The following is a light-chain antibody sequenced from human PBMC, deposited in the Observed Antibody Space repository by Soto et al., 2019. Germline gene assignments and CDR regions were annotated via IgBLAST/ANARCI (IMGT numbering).Light chain of an antibody. V-gene: IGKV3-11*01. Sequence: EIVLTQSPATLSLSPGERATLSCRASQSVSSYLAWYQQKPGQAPRLLIYDASNRATGIPARFSGSGSGTDFTLTISSLEPEDLAVYYCQQRSSWLTFGGGTTVEIK. CDR1: QSVSSY. J-gene: IGKJ4*01. CDR3: QQRSSWLT. CDR2: DAS.